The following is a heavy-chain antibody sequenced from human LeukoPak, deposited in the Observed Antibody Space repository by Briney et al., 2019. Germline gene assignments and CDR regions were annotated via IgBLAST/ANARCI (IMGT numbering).Heavy chain of an antibody. CDR1: GYTFTSYA. V-gene: IGHV1-3*04. D-gene: IGHD3-10*01. J-gene: IGHJ6*02. Sequence: ASVKVSCKASGYTFTSYAIHWVRQAPGQRLEWMGWIDTGNGNTKYSQKFQGRVTMARDTSTSTVYMELSSLRFEDTAVYYCAREPGYKYYGSGIYYNYYYGMDVWGQGTTVTVSS. CDR2: IDTGNGNT. CDR3: AREPGYKYYGSGIYYNYYYGMDV.